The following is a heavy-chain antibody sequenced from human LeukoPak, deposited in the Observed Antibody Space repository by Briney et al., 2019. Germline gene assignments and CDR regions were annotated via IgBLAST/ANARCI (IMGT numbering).Heavy chain of an antibody. J-gene: IGHJ4*02. Sequence: PGGSLRLSCAASGFTFSSYAMSWVRQAPGKGLEWVSAISGSGGSTYYADSVKGRFTISRDNSKNTLYLQMNSLRAEDTAVYYCAKDLSYYYGSASSFDYWGQGTLVTVSS. CDR2: ISGSGGST. D-gene: IGHD3-10*01. CDR1: GFTFSSYA. V-gene: IGHV3-23*01. CDR3: AKDLSYYYGSASSFDY.